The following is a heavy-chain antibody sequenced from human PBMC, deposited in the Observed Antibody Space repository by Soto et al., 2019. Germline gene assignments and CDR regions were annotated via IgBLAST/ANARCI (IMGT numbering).Heavy chain of an antibody. J-gene: IGHJ4*02. Sequence: GGSLRLSCAASGFTFSSYSMNWVRQAPGKGLEWVSSISSSSSYIYYADSVKGRFTISRDNAKNSLYLQMNSLRAEDTAVYYCARGPYYYDSSGYWHFDYWRPGTLVTVSS. V-gene: IGHV3-21*01. CDR2: ISSSSSYI. CDR1: GFTFSSYS. CDR3: ARGPYYYDSSGYWHFDY. D-gene: IGHD3-22*01.